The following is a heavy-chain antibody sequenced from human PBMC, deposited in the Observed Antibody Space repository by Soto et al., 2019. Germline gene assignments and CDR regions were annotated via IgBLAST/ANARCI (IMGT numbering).Heavy chain of an antibody. CDR1: GGPISSGGYS. CDR2: IYHSGST. D-gene: IGHD5-12*01. V-gene: IGHV4-30-2*01. Sequence: QLQLQESGSGLVKPSQTLSLTCAVSGGPISSGGYSWTWIRQPPGKGLEWIGYIYHSGSTYYNPSLKSRVTISVDRSNNQFSLQLSSVTAADTAVYYCARGSYSGYDFAFDIWGQGTMVTVSS. J-gene: IGHJ3*02. CDR3: ARGSYSGYDFAFDI.